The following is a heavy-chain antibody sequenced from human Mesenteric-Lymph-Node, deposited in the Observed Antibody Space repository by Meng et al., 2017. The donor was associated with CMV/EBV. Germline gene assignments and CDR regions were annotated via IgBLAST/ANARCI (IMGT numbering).Heavy chain of an antibody. CDR1: GGSISSSIYF. D-gene: IGHD5-18*01. CDR2: IYSSGTT. J-gene: IGHJ4*02. Sequence: SETLSLTCTVSGGSISSSIYFWGWIRQPPGKGLEWIGSIYSSGTTYYNPSLTGRVTMSVDTSQNQFSLNLNSVTAADTAVYYCARDRGRYSYFYFDFWGQGTLVTV. CDR3: ARDRGRYSYFYFDF. V-gene: IGHV4-39*07.